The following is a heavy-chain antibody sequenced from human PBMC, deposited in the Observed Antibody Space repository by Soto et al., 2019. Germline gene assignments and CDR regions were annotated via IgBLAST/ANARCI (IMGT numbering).Heavy chain of an antibody. D-gene: IGHD6-13*01. CDR2: ISSSSSYI. V-gene: IGHV3-21*01. CDR3: ARDNRAAHRSYYYYDYLDV. J-gene: IGHJ6*03. Sequence: AGGSLRLSCAASGFTFSSYSMNWVRQAPGKGLEWVSSISSSSSYIYYADSVKGRFTISRDNAKNSLYLQMNSLRAEDTAVYYCARDNRAAHRSYYYYDYLDVWGKGTTVTVSS. CDR1: GFTFSSYS.